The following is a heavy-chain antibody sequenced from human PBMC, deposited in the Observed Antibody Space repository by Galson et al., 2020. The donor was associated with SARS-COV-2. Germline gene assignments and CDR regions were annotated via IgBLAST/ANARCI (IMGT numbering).Heavy chain of an antibody. V-gene: IGHV3-33*01. CDR1: GFTFSSYG. J-gene: IGHJ4*02. CDR2: IWYDGSNK. Sequence: GGSLRLSCAASGFTFSSYGMHWVRQAPGKGLEWVAVIWYDGSNKYYADSVKGRFTISRDNSKNTLYLQMNSLRAEDTAVYYCARDLRFDYDILTGYPWGQGTLVTVSS. CDR3: ARDLRFDYDILTGYP. D-gene: IGHD3-9*01.